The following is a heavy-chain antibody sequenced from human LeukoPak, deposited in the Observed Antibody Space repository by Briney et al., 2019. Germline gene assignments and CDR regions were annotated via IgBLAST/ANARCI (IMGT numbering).Heavy chain of an antibody. D-gene: IGHD5-18*01. Sequence: PGGSLRLSCAASGFTVSSNYMSWVRQAPGKGLEWVSVIYSGGSTYYADSVKGRFTISRDNSKNTLYLQMNSLRAEDTAVDYCARGMDTAMVTIEYYFDYWGQGTLVTVSS. CDR2: IYSGGST. CDR3: ARGMDTAMVTIEYYFDY. J-gene: IGHJ4*02. CDR1: GFTVSSNY. V-gene: IGHV3-66*01.